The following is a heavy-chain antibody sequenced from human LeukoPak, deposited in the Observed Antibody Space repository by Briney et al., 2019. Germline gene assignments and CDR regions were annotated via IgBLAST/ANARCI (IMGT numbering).Heavy chain of an antibody. CDR1: GLNIRNYW. J-gene: IGHJ4*02. CDR2: MNDDGSGI. D-gene: IGHD2-21*02. V-gene: IGHV3-74*01. CDR3: AKRGAYCGGDCYYYFDY. Sequence: PGGSLRLSCALSGLNIRNYWTHWVRQAPGKGLVWVSRMNDDGSGISYADSVKGRFTISRDHAKNTLYLQMNSLRAEDTAVYYCAKRGAYCGGDCYYYFDYWGQGTLVTVSS.